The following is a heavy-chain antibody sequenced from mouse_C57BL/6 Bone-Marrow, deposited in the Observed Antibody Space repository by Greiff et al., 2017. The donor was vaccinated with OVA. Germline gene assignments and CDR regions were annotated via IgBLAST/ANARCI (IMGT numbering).Heavy chain of an antibody. CDR1: GYTFTSYW. J-gene: IGHJ3*01. CDR2: IYPGNSDT. Sequence: EVQLQQSGTVLARPGASVKMSCKTSGYTFTSYWMHWVKQRPGQGLEWIGAIYPGNSDTSYNQKFKGKAKLTAVTSASTAYMELSSLTNEDSAVYYCTRLRIFGAYWGQGTLVTVSA. V-gene: IGHV1-5*01. CDR3: TRLRIFGAY.